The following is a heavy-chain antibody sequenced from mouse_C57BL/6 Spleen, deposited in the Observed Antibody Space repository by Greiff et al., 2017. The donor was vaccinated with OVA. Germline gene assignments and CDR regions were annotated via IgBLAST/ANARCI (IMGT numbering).Heavy chain of an antibody. CDR1: GFNIKDYY. D-gene: IGHD1-2*01. CDR2: IDPEDGDT. Sequence: VQLQQSGAELVRPGASVKLSCTASGFNIKDYYMHWVKQRPEQGLEWIGRIDPEDGDTEYAPNFQGKATMTADTPSNTASLQLSSLTSEDTAVYYCTTGGNYGYMAMDYWGQGTSVTVSS. J-gene: IGHJ4*01. V-gene: IGHV14-1*01. CDR3: TTGGNYGYMAMDY.